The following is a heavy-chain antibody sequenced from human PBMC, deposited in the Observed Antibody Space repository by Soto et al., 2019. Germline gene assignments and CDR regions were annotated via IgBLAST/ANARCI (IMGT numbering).Heavy chain of an antibody. V-gene: IGHV3-30*18. Sequence: LRLSCAASGFTFSNYGMHWVRQAPGKGLEWVAVISYDGSNKYYADSVKGRFTISRDDSKNTLYLQMNSLRSEDTALYYCAKDSPVADYWGQGTLVTVS. CDR2: ISYDGSNK. J-gene: IGHJ4*02. D-gene: IGHD6-19*01. CDR3: AKDSPVADY. CDR1: GFTFSNYG.